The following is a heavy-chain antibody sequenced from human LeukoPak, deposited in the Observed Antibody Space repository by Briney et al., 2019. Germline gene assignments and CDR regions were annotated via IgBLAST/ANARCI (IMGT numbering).Heavy chain of an antibody. V-gene: IGHV4-4*07. CDR2: IHTSGST. J-gene: IGHJ2*01. CDR1: GDSVRSYY. Sequence: SETLSLTCSVSGDSVRSYYWSWIRRPAGKGLEWIGRIHTSGSTSYNPSLSSRITMSLDTSKNQFSLKLSSVTAADTAVYYCARGRSGRHFDLWGRGTLVTVSS. CDR3: ARGRSGRHFDL.